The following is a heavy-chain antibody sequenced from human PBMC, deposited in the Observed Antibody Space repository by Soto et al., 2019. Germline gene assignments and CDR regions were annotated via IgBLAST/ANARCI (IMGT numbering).Heavy chain of an antibody. V-gene: IGHV1-69*13. D-gene: IGHD2-21*01. Sequence: SVKVSCKASGGTFSSYAISWVRQAPGQGLEWMGGIIPIIGNTNYAQKFQGRVTITADESTSTAYMELSSLRSEDTAVYYCARNGSLVVCAIPPRFWFGYWGQGTLVTVSS. CDR3: ARNGSLVVCAIPPRFWFGY. J-gene: IGHJ4*02. CDR2: IIPIIGNT. CDR1: GGTFSSYA.